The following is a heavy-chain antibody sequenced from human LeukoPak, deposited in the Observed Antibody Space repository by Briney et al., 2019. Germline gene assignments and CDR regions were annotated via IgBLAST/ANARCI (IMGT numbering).Heavy chain of an antibody. J-gene: IGHJ4*02. D-gene: IGHD3-22*01. V-gene: IGHV3-7*01. CDR1: GFTFSSYW. CDR3: ARDGSSYYYDSSGFKFDY. Sequence: PGGSLRLSCAASGFTFSSYWMSWARQAPGKGLEWVANIKQDGSEKYYVDSVKGRFTISRDNAKNSLYLQMNSLRAEDTAVYYCARDGSSYYYDSSGFKFDYWGQGTLVTVSS. CDR2: IKQDGSEK.